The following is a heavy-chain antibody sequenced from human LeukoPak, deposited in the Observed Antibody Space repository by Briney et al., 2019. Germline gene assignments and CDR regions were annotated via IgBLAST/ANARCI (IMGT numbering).Heavy chain of an antibody. Sequence: SETLSLTCAVYGGSFSGYYWSWIRQPPGKGLEWIGYIYSSGTTNYNPSLKSQITISLDTSKNQFSLKLSSVTAADTAVYYCARGRPADSSGYYSWGQGTLVTVSS. CDR2: IYSSGTT. V-gene: IGHV4-59*01. CDR1: GGSFSGYY. J-gene: IGHJ4*02. D-gene: IGHD3-22*01. CDR3: ARGRPADSSGYYS.